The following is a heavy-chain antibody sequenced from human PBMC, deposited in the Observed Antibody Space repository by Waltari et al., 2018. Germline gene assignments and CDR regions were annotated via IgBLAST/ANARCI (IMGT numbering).Heavy chain of an antibody. D-gene: IGHD2-2*01. Sequence: GGGVVQPGGSLRLSCAASGFICNNYNMHWVRQAPGAGLEWVAFIRYEGSDRKYAESVKGRFTTSRDNSNNMLFLEMNSLRPEDTAVYYCAKDPGSSTGYGIDYWGQGTLVTVSS. CDR3: AKDPGSSTGYGIDY. CDR2: IRYEGSDR. V-gene: IGHV3-30*02. CDR1: GFICNNYN. J-gene: IGHJ4*02.